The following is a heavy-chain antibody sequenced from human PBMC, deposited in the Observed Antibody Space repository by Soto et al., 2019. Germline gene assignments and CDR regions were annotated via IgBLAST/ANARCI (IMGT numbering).Heavy chain of an antibody. J-gene: IGHJ3*02. CDR2: ISYDGSNK. CDR3: AKQVTPHSSGWPDAFDI. D-gene: IGHD6-19*01. V-gene: IGHV3-30*18. Sequence: QVQLVESGGGVVQPGRSLGLSCAVSGFTFSSYGMHWVRQAPGKELEWVAVISYDGSNKYYADSVKGRFTISRDNSKNTLHLQMNSLRAEDTAVYYCAKQVTPHSSGWPDAFDIWGQGTMVSVSS. CDR1: GFTFSSYG.